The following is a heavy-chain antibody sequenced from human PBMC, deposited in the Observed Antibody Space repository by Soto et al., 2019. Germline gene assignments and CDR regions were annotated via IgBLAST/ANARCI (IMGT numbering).Heavy chain of an antibody. D-gene: IGHD2-2*01. J-gene: IGHJ5*02. Sequence: PLKFSCKGSGYSFPNYWIGWVRQMPGKGLELMGIIYPGDSDTRYSPSFQGQISISADKSISTAYLQWSSLKASDTAMYYCARPMNWFDPWGQGTLVTVSS. CDR3: ARPMNWFDP. CDR2: IYPGDSDT. V-gene: IGHV5-51*01. CDR1: GYSFPNYW.